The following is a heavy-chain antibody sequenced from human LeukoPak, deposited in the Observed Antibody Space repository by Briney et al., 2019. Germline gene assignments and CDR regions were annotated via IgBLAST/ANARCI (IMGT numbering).Heavy chain of an antibody. D-gene: IGHD6-13*01. CDR2: ISYDGSNK. CDR1: GFTFSSYG. V-gene: IGHV3-30*19. Sequence: HPGGSLRLSCAASGFTFSSYGMHWVRQAPGKGLEWVAVISYDGSNKYYADSVKGRFTISRDNSKNTLYLQMNSLRAEDTAVYYCARDLSAAAATGLDYWGQGTLVTVSS. J-gene: IGHJ4*02. CDR3: ARDLSAAAATGLDY.